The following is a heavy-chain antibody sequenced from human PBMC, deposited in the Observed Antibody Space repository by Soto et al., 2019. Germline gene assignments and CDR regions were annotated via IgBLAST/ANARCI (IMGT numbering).Heavy chain of an antibody. V-gene: IGHV1-18*01. J-gene: IGHJ5*01. D-gene: IGHD3-10*01. CDR1: GYTFTSYG. Sequence: QVQLVQSGAEVKRPGASVKVSCKASGYTFTSYGISWVRQAPGQGLEWMGWINVYNGNTNYAQKFQGRVTMITGTHTSTANIELSSLGSEDTALYYRGRDIIWEGLGESNGLHPWGQGTLVTVSS. CDR3: GRDIIWEGLGESNGLHP. CDR2: INVYNGNT.